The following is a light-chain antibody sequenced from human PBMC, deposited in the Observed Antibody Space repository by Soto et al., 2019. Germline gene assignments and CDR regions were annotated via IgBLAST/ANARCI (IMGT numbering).Light chain of an antibody. J-gene: IGKJ4*01. V-gene: IGKV3-11*01. CDR3: QHRSDWPLT. CDR1: QSVSSY. Sequence: EIVLTQSPATLSLSPGERATLSCRASQSVSSYLAWYQQKPGQAPRLLIYDASNRATGTPARFSGSGSGTDFTLTISSLEPEDFAVYYCQHRSDWPLTFGGGTKVEI. CDR2: DAS.